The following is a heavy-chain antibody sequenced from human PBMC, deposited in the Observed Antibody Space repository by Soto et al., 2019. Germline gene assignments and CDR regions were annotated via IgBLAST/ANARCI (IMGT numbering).Heavy chain of an antibody. CDR1: GFTFSNYY. Sequence: EVQLVESGGGLVQPGGSLRLYCAASGFTFSNYYMSLVRQAKGKGLEWVDNVKEDGSEKYYVDYVKGRFTVSRDNANNSQYLQMNSLRAEDTAVYYCAKWGVAESDYWGQGTLVTVSS. D-gene: IGHD2-15*01. J-gene: IGHJ4*02. CDR2: VKEDGSEK. V-gene: IGHV3-7*01. CDR3: AKWGVAESDY.